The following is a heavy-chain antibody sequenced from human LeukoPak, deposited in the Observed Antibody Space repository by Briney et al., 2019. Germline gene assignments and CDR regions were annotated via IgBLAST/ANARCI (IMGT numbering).Heavy chain of an antibody. CDR3: ARAPYCIGGSCRFDY. CDR2: IKQDGSEK. V-gene: IGHV3-7*03. Sequence: GGSLRLSCAVSGFTSSSYWMSRVRQAPGKGLEWVANIKQDGSEKYYVDSVKGRFTISRDNAKNSLYLQMNSLRAEDTAVYYCARAPYCIGGSCRFDYWGQGTLVNVSS. CDR1: GFTSSSYW. J-gene: IGHJ4*02. D-gene: IGHD2-15*01.